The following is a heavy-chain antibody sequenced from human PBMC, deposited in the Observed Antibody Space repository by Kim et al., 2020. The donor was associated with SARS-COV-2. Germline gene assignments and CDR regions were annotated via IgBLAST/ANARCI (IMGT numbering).Heavy chain of an antibody. Sequence: GGSLRLSCAASGFTFSSYSMNWVRQAPGKGLEWVSSISSSSYIYYADSVKGRFTISRDNAKNSLYLQMNSLRAEDTAVYYCARPQFRSSWYNFDIWGQGTMVTVSS. CDR3: ARPQFRSSWYNFDI. CDR2: ISSSSYI. CDR1: GFTFSSYS. V-gene: IGHV3-21*01. D-gene: IGHD6-13*01. J-gene: IGHJ3*02.